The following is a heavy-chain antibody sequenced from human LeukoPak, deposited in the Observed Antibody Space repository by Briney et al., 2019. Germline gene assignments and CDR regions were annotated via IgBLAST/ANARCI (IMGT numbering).Heavy chain of an antibody. J-gene: IGHJ3*02. D-gene: IGHD3-3*01. CDR1: GGSISSSSYY. Sequence: PSETLSLTCTVSGGSISSSSYYWGWIRQPPGKGLEWIGSIYYSGSSYHNPSLKSRVTISVDTSKNQFSLKLSSVTAADTAVYYCARDFAQILGAFDIWGQRTMVTVSS. CDR3: ARDFAQILGAFDI. V-gene: IGHV4-39*07. CDR2: IYYSGSS.